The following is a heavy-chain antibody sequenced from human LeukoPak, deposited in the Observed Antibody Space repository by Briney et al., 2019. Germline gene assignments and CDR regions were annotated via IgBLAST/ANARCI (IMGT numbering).Heavy chain of an antibody. V-gene: IGHV4-39*01. CDR2: IYYTGST. CDR3: ARISLPLWFGELRYNWFDP. Sequence: QPSETLSLTCTVSGDSISSTSYYWGWIRQPPGKGLEWIGSIYYTGSTSYNPSLKSRVTMSIDTSKNQFSLKLSSVTAADTAVYYCARISLPLWFGELRYNWFDPWGQGTLVTVSS. J-gene: IGHJ5*02. CDR1: GDSISSTSYY. D-gene: IGHD3-10*01.